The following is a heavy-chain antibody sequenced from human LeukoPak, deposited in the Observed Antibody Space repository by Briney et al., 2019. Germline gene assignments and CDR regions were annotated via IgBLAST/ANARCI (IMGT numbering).Heavy chain of an antibody. D-gene: IGHD3-22*01. Sequence: GGSLRLSCAASGFTFSSYSMNWVRQAPGKGLEWVSYISSSSSTIYNADSVKGRFTISRDNAKNSLYLQMNSLRAEDTAVYYCARVTDSSGYYPPDYWGQGTLVTVSS. J-gene: IGHJ4*02. V-gene: IGHV3-48*04. CDR2: ISSSSSTI. CDR3: ARVTDSSGYYPPDY. CDR1: GFTFSSYS.